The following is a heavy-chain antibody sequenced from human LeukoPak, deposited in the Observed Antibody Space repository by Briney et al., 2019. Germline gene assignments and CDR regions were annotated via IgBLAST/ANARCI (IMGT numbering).Heavy chain of an antibody. D-gene: IGHD2-15*01. J-gene: IGHJ6*03. CDR1: GYTLTELS. CDR3: ATIGGSGRNYYYYMDV. CDR2: FDPEDGET. Sequence: GASVKVSCKVSGYTLTELSMHWVRQAPGKGLEWMGGFDPEDGETIYAQKFRGRVTMTEDTSTDTAYMELSSLRSEDTAVYYCATIGGSGRNYYYYMDVWRKGTTVTVSS. V-gene: IGHV1-24*01.